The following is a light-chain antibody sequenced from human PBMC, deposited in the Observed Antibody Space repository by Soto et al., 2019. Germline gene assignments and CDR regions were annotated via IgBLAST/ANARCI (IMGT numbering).Light chain of an antibody. J-gene: IGKJ4*01. Sequence: ELVLTQSPGTLSSSPGERATLSCRASQSVSSGYLTWYQQKPGQSPRLLIYGASRRATGIPDRFSGSGSGTDFTLTISRLEPEDFAVYFCQQYGSSPLTFGGGTRVEIK. CDR2: GAS. CDR3: QQYGSSPLT. CDR1: QSVSSGY. V-gene: IGKV3-20*01.